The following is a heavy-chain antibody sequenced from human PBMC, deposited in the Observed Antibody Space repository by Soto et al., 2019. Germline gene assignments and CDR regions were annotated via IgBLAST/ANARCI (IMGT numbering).Heavy chain of an antibody. Sequence: QVHLVQSVAEVRKPGASVKVSCKASGYTFCIYAMHWVRQAPGQRLEWIVWMTAGYGNTKSSQKFQDSVTISRDTSASTAYMAMTSLRSADTAVDSCARDTGDGTFDFWEQGTLVTVSS. J-gene: IGHJ4*02. V-gene: IGHV1-3*01. CDR3: ARDTGDGTFDF. CDR2: MTAGYGNT. D-gene: IGHD7-27*01. CDR1: GYTFCIYA.